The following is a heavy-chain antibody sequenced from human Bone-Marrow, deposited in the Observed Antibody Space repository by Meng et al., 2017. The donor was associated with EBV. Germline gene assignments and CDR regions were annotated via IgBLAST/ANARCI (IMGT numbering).Heavy chain of an antibody. J-gene: IGHJ4*02. Sequence: VQLVQSGAEGKKPGSAVKVSCKSSGGNFLSYAINWVRQAPGQGLEWMGGIIPLFGTPNYAQKFQGRVTITADDSTNTAYLELSSLRSEDTALYYCTSDPPEFGYKSFDFWGQGTLVTVSS. CDR1: GGNFLSYA. D-gene: IGHD5-24*01. CDR2: IIPLFGTP. CDR3: TSDPPEFGYKSFDF. V-gene: IGHV1-69*01.